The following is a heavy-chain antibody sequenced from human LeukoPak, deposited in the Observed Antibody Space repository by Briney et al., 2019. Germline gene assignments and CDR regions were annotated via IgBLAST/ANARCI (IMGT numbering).Heavy chain of an antibody. J-gene: IGHJ6*01. D-gene: IGHD3-3*01. V-gene: IGHV1-46*01. CDR1: GYTFTSYD. Sequence: ASVKVSCKASGYTFTSYDMHWVRQAPGQGLEWMGLINACGGSTSYAQKFQGRVTITADESTSTAYMELSNLRSDDTAVYYCARDRITIFRVIYYYYVMALGREGPAVTVSS. CDR3: ARDRITIFRVIYYYYVMAL. CDR2: INACGGST.